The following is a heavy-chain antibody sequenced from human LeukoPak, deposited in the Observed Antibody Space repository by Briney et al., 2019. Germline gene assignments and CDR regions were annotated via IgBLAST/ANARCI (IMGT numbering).Heavy chain of an antibody. CDR3: AKIYYDSSGYYKTNYYYYGMDV. J-gene: IGHJ6*02. D-gene: IGHD3-22*01. V-gene: IGHV3-21*04. Sequence: GGSLRLSCAASGFTFSSYSMNWVRQAPGKGLEWVSSISSSSSYIYYADSVKGRFTISRDNAKNSLYLQMNSLRAEDTAVYYCAKIYYDSSGYYKTNYYYYGMDVWGQGTTVTVSS. CDR2: ISSSSSYI. CDR1: GFTFSSYS.